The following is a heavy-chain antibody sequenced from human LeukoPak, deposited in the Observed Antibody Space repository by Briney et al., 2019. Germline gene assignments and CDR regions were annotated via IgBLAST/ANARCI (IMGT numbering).Heavy chain of an antibody. V-gene: IGHV3-30*03. CDR3: ARGHVAVAGFIGGEDWFDP. D-gene: IGHD6-19*01. J-gene: IGHJ5*02. CDR1: GFTFSSYG. Sequence: PGGSLRLSCAASGFTFSSYGMHWVRQAPGKGLEWVAVISYDGSNKYYADSVKGRFTISRDNSKNTLYLQMNSLRAEDTAVYYCARGHVAVAGFIGGEDWFDPWGQGTLVTVSS. CDR2: ISYDGSNK.